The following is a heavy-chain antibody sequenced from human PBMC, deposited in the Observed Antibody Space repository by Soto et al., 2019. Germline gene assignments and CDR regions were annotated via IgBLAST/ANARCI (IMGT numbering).Heavy chain of an antibody. V-gene: IGHV3-7*01. CDR2: IKEDGSQK. D-gene: IGHD1-26*01. CDR3: ARHQVGYRVTDY. Sequence: EVQLVEYGGGLVQPGGSLRLSCAASGFSFSMYWMSWVRQAPGKGLEWVANIKEDGSQKYYVDSVKGRFTISRDNAKNSLYLQMNSLRAGDTAVYYCARHQVGYRVTDYWGQGTLVTVSS. CDR1: GFSFSMYW. J-gene: IGHJ4*02.